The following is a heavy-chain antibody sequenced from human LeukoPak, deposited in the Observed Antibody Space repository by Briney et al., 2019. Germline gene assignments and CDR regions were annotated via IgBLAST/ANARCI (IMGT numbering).Heavy chain of an antibody. CDR3: ASVRRGYYSNYVDY. CDR1: GGSISNSGYY. D-gene: IGHD3-22*01. Sequence: SETLSLTCTVSGGSISNSGYYWGWIRQPPGKGLESIGTIYYGGNTYYNPPLKSRVTISVDTSKNQFSLRLTSVAPADTAVYYCASVRRGYYSNYVDYWGQGTLVTVSS. CDR2: IYYGGNT. J-gene: IGHJ4*02. V-gene: IGHV4-39*07.